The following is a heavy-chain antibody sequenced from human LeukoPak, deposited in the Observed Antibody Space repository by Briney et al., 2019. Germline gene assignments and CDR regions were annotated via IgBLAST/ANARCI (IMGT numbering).Heavy chain of an antibody. J-gene: IGHJ6*03. CDR3: ARAISYYYYYYMDV. Sequence: SETLSLTCAVYGGSFSGYYWSWIRQPPGKGLEWIGEINHSGSTNYNPSLKSRVTISVDTSKNQFSLKLSSVTAADTAVYYCARAISYYYYYYMDVWGKGTTVTVSS. V-gene: IGHV4-34*01. CDR2: INHSGST. CDR1: GGSFSGYY.